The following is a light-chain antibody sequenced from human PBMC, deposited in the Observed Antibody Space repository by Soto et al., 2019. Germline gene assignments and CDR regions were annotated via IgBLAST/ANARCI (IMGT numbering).Light chain of an antibody. J-gene: IGKJ5*01. CDR3: QQYNNWPS. CDR2: KAS. Sequence: DIQMTQSPSTLSASVGDRVTITFRASQSISSWLAWYQQKPGKAPKLLIYKASSLESGVPSRFSGSGSGTHFTLTIRSLQSEDFAVYFCQQYNNWPSFGQGTRLEI. CDR1: QSISSW. V-gene: IGKV1-5*03.